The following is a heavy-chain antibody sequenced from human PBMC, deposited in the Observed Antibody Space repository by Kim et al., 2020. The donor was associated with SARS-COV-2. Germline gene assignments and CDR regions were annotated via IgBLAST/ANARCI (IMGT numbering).Heavy chain of an antibody. CDR1: GFTFSSYS. CDR3: AREILITFRGVIGQSFWYFGN. CDR2: ISSSSSYM. Sequence: GGSLRLSCAASGFTFSSYSMNWVRQAPGKGLEWVSSISSSSSYMYYADSVKGRFTISRDNAKNSLYLQMNSLRVEDTAVYYCAREILITFRGVIGQSFWYFGNWGHRTLVTVSS. D-gene: IGHD3-16*02. V-gene: IGHV3-21*01. J-gene: IGHJ4*01.